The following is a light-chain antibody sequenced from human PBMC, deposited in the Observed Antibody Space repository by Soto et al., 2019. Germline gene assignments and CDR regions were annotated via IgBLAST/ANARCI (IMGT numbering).Light chain of an antibody. V-gene: IGKV1-9*01. Sequence: DIQLTQSPFFLSASVGDRVTISCRASQAIYSYLAWYQQKPGKAPKLLIFGASNLQSGVPSRFSGSGSGTEFTLTISSLQPEDFATYYCQQLNSHPPTFGQGTKLEIK. CDR3: QQLNSHPPT. CDR2: GAS. CDR1: QAIYSY. J-gene: IGKJ2*01.